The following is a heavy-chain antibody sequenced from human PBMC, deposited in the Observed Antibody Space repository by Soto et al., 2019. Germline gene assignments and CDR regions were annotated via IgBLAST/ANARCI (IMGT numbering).Heavy chain of an antibody. V-gene: IGHV3-48*02. J-gene: IGHJ3*02. CDR2: ITSSSSTI. CDR3: ARDHAFAFDI. Sequence: GGSLRLSCAASEFIFSSYSMNWVRQAPGKGLEWVSYITSSSSTIYYADSVKGRFTISRDNAKSSLSLQMNSLRDEDTAVYYCARDHAFAFDIWGQGTMVTVSS. CDR1: EFIFSSYS.